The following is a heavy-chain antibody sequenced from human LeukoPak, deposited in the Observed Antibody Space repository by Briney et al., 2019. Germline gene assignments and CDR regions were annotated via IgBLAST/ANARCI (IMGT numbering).Heavy chain of an antibody. CDR2: ISSSSDTV. CDR3: ARGSPGDY. J-gene: IGHJ4*02. V-gene: IGHV3-48*01. Sequence: GSLRLSCEASGFTFSIYSMNWVRLAPGKGLEWVSHISSSSDTVYYADSVQGRLTVSRDNAQNSLYLHMDSLRAEDTALYYCARGSPGDYWGQGTLVTVSS. CDR1: GFTFSIYS.